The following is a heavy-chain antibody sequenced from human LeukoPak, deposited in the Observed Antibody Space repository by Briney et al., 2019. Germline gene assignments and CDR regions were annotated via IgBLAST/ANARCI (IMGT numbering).Heavy chain of an antibody. CDR2: ISGSGGST. CDR1: GFTFSSYA. CDR3: AELGITMIGGV. V-gene: IGHV3-23*01. D-gene: IGHD3-10*02. Sequence: QPGGSLRLSCAASGFTFSSYAMSWVRQAPGKGLEWVSAISGSGGSTYYVDSVKGRFTISRDNSKNTLYLHVNSLRAEDTAVYYCAELGITMIGGVWGKGTTVTISS. J-gene: IGHJ6*04.